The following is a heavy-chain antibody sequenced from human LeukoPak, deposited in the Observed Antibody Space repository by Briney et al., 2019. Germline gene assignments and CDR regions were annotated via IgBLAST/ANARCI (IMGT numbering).Heavy chain of an antibody. J-gene: IGHJ4*02. CDR3: AKSPGIAAAGKKRPTRYYFDY. V-gene: IGHV4-39*01. Sequence: SETLSLTCTVSGGSISSSSYYWGWIRQPPGKGQELIGSIYYSVSTYYNPSLKSRVTIAVDTSKKQFSMKLSSVTAAETAVYYCAKSPGIAAAGKKRPTRYYFDYWGQGTLVTVSS. CDR2: IYYSVST. D-gene: IGHD6-13*01. CDR1: GGSISSSSYY.